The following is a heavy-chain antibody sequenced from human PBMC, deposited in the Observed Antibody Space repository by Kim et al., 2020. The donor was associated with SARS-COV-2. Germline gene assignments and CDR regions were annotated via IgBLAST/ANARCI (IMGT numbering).Heavy chain of an antibody. CDR1: GGSISSYY. CDR2: IYYTCST. Sequence: SETLSLTCTVSGGSISSYYWSWIRQPPGKGLEWIGYIYYTCSTNSNPSLQSRVTISVDTSKNQFSLTLNSVTTADTAVYYCERGGPTKNAFDIWGQGILVTVSS. J-gene: IGHJ3*02. V-gene: IGHV4-59*13. CDR3: ERGGPTKNAFDI. D-gene: IGHD2-2*01.